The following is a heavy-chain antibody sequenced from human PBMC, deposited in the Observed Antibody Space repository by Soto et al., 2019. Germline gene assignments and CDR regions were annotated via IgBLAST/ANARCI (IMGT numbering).Heavy chain of an antibody. CDR1: GGSISSYY. CDR2: IYYSGST. CDR3: ARHFGEYYYGMDV. Sequence: PSETLSLTCTVSGGSISSYYWSWIRQPPGKGLEWIGYIYYSGSTNYNPSLKSRVTISVDTSKNQFSLKLSSVTAADTAVYYCARHFGEYYYGMDVWGQGTTVTVS. J-gene: IGHJ6*02. V-gene: IGHV4-59*08. D-gene: IGHD3-3*01.